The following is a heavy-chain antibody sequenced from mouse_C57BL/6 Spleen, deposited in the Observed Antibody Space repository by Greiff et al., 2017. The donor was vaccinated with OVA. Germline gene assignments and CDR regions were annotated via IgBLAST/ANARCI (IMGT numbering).Heavy chain of an antibody. CDR1: GFTFSDYG. V-gene: IGHV5-17*01. D-gene: IGHD2-4*01. J-gene: IGHJ4*01. CDR2: ISSGSSTI. Sequence: DVMLVESGGGLVKPGGSLKLSCAASGFTFSDYGMHWVRQAPEKGLEWVAYISSGSSTIYYADTVKGRFTISRDNAKNTLFLQMTSLRSEDTAMYYCARQSLYDYDGGDYAMDYWGQGTSVTVSS. CDR3: ARQSLYDYDGGDYAMDY.